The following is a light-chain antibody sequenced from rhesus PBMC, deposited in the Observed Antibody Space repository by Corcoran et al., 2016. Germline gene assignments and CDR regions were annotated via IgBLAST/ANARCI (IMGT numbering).Light chain of an antibody. V-gene: IGKV1-28*02. CDR3: LQHNSYPHS. CDR2: DAS. CDR1: QGISSY. Sequence: DIQMTQSPSSLSASVGDTVTITCRASQGISSYLNWFQQQPGKAPKLLIYDASSLESGVPSSFRGSGSGTDFTLTIRSLQLDDLAAYYCLQHNSYPHSFGQGTKVEIK. J-gene: IGKJ2*01.